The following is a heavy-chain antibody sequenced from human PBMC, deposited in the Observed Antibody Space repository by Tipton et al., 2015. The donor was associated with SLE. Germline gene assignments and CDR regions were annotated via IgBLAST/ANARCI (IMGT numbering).Heavy chain of an antibody. J-gene: IGHJ4*02. Sequence: TLSLTCTVFGGSISTKTCYWAWIRQPPGKGLEWIGSISYIGTTFYNPSLKSRVSLSVDTSKNQFSLRLRSVTAADTAVYYCARIEGGGYSAYWGQGTLVFVSS. CDR1: GGSISTKTCY. CDR3: ARIEGGGYSAY. D-gene: IGHD5-12*01. V-gene: IGHV4-39*07. CDR2: ISYIGTT.